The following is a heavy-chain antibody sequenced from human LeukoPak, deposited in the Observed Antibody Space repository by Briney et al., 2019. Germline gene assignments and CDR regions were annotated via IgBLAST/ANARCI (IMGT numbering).Heavy chain of an antibody. CDR2: INHSGST. CDR3: ARGSPYYYGSGNWFDP. J-gene: IGHJ5*02. D-gene: IGHD3-10*01. V-gene: IGHV4-34*01. CDR1: GGSFSGYY. Sequence: PSETLSLTCAVYGGSFSGYYWSWLRQPPGKGLEWIGEINHSGSTNYNPSLKSRVTISVDTSKNQFSLKLSSVTAADTAVYYCARGSPYYYGSGNWFDPWGQGTLVTVYS.